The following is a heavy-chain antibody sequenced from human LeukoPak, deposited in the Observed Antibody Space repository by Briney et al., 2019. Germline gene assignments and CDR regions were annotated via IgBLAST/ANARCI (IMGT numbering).Heavy chain of an antibody. CDR1: GGSVSSGSYY. CDR3: ARQISSSWYYFDY. CDR2: IYYSGST. D-gene: IGHD6-13*01. Sequence: SETPSLTCTVSGGSVSSGSYYWSWIRQPPGKGLEWIGYIYYSGSTNYNPSLKSRVTISVDTSKNQFSLKLSSVTAADTAVYYCARQISSSWYYFDYWGQGTLVTVSS. J-gene: IGHJ4*02. V-gene: IGHV4-61*01.